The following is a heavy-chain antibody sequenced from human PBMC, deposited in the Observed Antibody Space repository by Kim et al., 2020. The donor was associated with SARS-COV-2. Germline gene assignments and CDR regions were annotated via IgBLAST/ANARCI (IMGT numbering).Heavy chain of an antibody. CDR2: IYYSGST. V-gene: IGHV4-59*01. CDR3: ARGGGVDSSGFYYYYGMDV. CDR1: GGSISSYY. Sequence: SETLSLTCTVSGGSISSYYWSWIRQPPGKGLEWIGYIYYSGSTNYNPSLKSRVTISVDTSKNQFSLKLSSVTAADTAVYYCARGGGVDSSGFYYYYGMDVWGQGTTVTVSS. J-gene: IGHJ6*02. D-gene: IGHD3-22*01.